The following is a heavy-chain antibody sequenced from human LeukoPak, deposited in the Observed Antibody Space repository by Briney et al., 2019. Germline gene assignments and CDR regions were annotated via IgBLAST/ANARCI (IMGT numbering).Heavy chain of an antibody. D-gene: IGHD6-13*01. CDR2: IYHSGST. J-gene: IGHJ4*02. Sequence: SETLSLTCAVYGGSFSGYYWSWIRQPPGKGLEWIGEIYHSGSTNYNPSLKSRVTISVDKSKNQFSLKLSSVTAADTAVYYCARGYSSSWTRSLDYWGQGTLVTVSS. CDR1: GGSFSGYY. V-gene: IGHV4-34*01. CDR3: ARGYSSSWTRSLDY.